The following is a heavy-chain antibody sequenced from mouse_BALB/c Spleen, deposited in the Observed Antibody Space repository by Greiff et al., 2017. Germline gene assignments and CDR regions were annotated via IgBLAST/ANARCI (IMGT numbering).Heavy chain of an antibody. CDR2: IWTGGGT. D-gene: IGHD1-1*01. J-gene: IGHJ1*01. V-gene: IGHV2-9-2*01. CDR3: VRGYYGSGYFDV. Sequence: VKVVESGPGLVAPSQSLSITCTVSGFSLTSYDISWIRQPPGKGLEWLGVIWTGGGTNYNSAFMSRLSISKDNSKSQVFLKMNSLQTDDTAIYYCVRGYYGSGYFDVWGAGTTVTVSS. CDR1: GFSLTSYD.